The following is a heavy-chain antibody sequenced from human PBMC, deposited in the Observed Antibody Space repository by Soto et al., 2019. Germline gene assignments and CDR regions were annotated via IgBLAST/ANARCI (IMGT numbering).Heavy chain of an antibody. CDR2: IDWDDDK. D-gene: IGHD4-17*01. J-gene: IGHJ6*02. Sequence: ESGPTLVNPTQTLTLTCTFSGFSLSTSGMCVSWIRKPPGKALEWLALIDWDDDKYYSTSLKTRLTISKDTSKNQVVLTMTNMDPVDTATYYCARIYQCGYGDYSPPYYYYGMDVWGQGTTVTVSS. V-gene: IGHV2-70*01. CDR3: ARIYQCGYGDYSPPYYYYGMDV. CDR1: GFSLSTSGMC.